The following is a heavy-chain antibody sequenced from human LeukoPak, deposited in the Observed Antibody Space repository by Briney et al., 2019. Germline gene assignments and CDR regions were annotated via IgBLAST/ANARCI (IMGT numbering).Heavy chain of an antibody. D-gene: IGHD3-9*01. CDR1: GLTVSSNY. V-gene: IGHV3-66*01. CDR2: IYSGGST. CDR3: ARDRYDILTGYIDY. Sequence: GGSLRLSCAASGLTVSSNYMSWVRQAPGKGLEWVSVIYSGGSTYYADSVKGRFTISRDNSKNTLYLQMNSLRAEDTAVYYCARDRYDILTGYIDYWGQGTLVTVSS. J-gene: IGHJ4*02.